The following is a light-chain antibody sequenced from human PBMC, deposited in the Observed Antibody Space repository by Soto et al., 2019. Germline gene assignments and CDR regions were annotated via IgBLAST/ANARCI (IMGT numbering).Light chain of an antibody. CDR1: SSDVGGYNY. V-gene: IGLV2-14*01. Sequence: QSVLTQPASGSGSPGQSITISCTGTSSDVGGYNYVSWYQQHPGKAPKLMIYDVSNRPSGVSNRFSGSKSGNTASLTISGLQAEDEADYYCSSYTSSSTRNVFGTGTKVTV. J-gene: IGLJ1*01. CDR2: DVS. CDR3: SSYTSSSTRNV.